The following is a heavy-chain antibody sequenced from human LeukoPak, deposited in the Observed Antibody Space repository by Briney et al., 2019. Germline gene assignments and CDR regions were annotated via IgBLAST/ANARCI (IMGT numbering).Heavy chain of an antibody. J-gene: IGHJ4*02. CDR2: ISSSGSTI. V-gene: IGHV3-48*03. CDR3: ARDRSTGLKY. Sequence: QSGGSLRLSCAASGFTFSSYEMTWVRQAPGEGLEWVSYISSSGSTIYYADSVKGRFTISRDNAKNSVHLQMTSLRGEDTAVYYCARDRSTGLKYWGQGTLVTVS. D-gene: IGHD3/OR15-3a*01. CDR1: GFTFSSYE.